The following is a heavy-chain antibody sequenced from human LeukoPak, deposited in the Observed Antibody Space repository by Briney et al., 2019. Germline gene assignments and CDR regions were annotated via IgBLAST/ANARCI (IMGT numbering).Heavy chain of an antibody. CDR2: ISGSGGST. CDR3: AKDRAITFGGVIVPEMGY. CDR1: GFTLDDYG. V-gene: IGHV3-23*01. Sequence: PGGSLRLSCAASGFTLDDYGMSWVRQAPGKGLEWVSAISGSGGSTYYADSVKGRFTISRDNSKNTLYLQMNSLRAEDTAVYYCAKDRAITFGGVIVPEMGYWGQGTLVTVSS. D-gene: IGHD3-16*02. J-gene: IGHJ4*02.